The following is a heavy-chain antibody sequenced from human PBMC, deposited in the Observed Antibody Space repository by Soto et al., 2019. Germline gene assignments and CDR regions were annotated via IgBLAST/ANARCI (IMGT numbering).Heavy chain of an antibody. V-gene: IGHV4-34*01. J-gene: IGHJ4*02. CDR3: ARDGYNYGSFDY. CDR2: SNREST. D-gene: IGHD5-18*01. CDR1: GGSFSGYY. Sequence: QVPQQQWGAGLLKPSETLSLTCDVYGGSFSGYYWSWIRQPPGKGLEWIGESNRESTNYNPSLKSRVTISVDTSKNQFSLKLSSVTAADTAVYYCARDGYNYGSFDYWGQGTLVTVSS.